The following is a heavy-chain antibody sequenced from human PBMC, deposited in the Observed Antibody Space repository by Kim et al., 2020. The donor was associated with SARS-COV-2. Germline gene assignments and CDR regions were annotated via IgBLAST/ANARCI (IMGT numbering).Heavy chain of an antibody. V-gene: IGHV4-34*01. CDR3: ARSRRHPRAFDL. Sequence: NYNPSLKGGVTISVDTSKNQFSLELGSVTAADTAVYYCARSRRHPRAFDLWGRGTLVTLSS. J-gene: IGHJ2*01.